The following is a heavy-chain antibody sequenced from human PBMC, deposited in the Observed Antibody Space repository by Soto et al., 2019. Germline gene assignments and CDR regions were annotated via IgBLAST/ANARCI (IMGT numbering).Heavy chain of an antibody. J-gene: IGHJ4*02. D-gene: IGHD3-10*01. V-gene: IGHV1-18*01. CDR1: GYTFTTYG. Sequence: QVQLVQSGAEVKKPGASVKVSCKTSGYTFTTYGISWVRQAPGQGLEWMGWISPYNGNTKYAQKLQGRVTMTADTSTSTAYMDLRSQTADDTAVYYCASGWFGEFVYYFDYWGQGTLVTFSS. CDR2: ISPYNGNT. CDR3: ASGWFGEFVYYFDY.